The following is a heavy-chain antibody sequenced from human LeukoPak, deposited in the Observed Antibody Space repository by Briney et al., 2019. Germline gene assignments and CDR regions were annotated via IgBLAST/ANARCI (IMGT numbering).Heavy chain of an antibody. CDR3: ARHGPYPGIAAAGRGDY. CDR1: GYSFTSYW. CDR2: IYPGDSDT. Sequence: GESLKISCKGSGYSFTSYWIGWVRQMPGKGLEWMGIIYPGDSDTRYSPSFQGQVTISADKSISTAYLQWSSLKASDTAMYYCARHGPYPGIAAAGRGDYWGQGTLVTVSS. D-gene: IGHD6-13*01. V-gene: IGHV5-51*01. J-gene: IGHJ4*02.